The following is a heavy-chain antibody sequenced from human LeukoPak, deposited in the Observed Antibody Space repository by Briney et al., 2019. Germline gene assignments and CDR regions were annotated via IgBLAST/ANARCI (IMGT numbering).Heavy chain of an antibody. J-gene: IGHJ4*02. CDR1: GYTFTGYY. CDR3: ARGPWSSGWSTDFDY. Sequence: GASVKVSCKASGYTFTGYYMHWVRQAPGQGLEWMGRINPNSGGTNYAQKFQGRVTMTRDTSISTAYMELSRLRSDDTAVYYCARGPWSSGWSTDFDYWGQGTLLTVSS. V-gene: IGHV1-2*06. D-gene: IGHD6-19*01. CDR2: INPNSGGT.